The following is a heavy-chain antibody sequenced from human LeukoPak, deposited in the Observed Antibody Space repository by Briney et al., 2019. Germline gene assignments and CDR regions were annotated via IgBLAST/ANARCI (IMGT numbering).Heavy chain of an antibody. J-gene: IGHJ4*02. CDR3: ASLIAVAGNRIIDY. CDR1: GGTFSSYA. Sequence: ASVKVSCKASGGTFSSYAISWVRQAPGQGLEWMGWMNPNSGNTGYAQKFQGRVTMTRNTSISTAYMELSSLRSEDTAVYYCASLIAVAGNRIIDYWGQGTLVTVSS. V-gene: IGHV1-8*02. CDR2: MNPNSGNT. D-gene: IGHD6-19*01.